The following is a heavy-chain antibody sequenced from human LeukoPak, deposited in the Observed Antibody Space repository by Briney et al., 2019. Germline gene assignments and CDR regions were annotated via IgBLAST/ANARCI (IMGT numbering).Heavy chain of an antibody. Sequence: GGSLRLSCVASGFTFSDYSMNWVRQAPGKGPEWVSYISFSVNTKYYGDSVKGRFTISRDNAKNSLYLHMDSLRAEDTAVYYCARGVYSSGWAYFDHWGQGTLVTVSS. CDR2: ISFSVNTK. CDR1: GFTFSDYS. D-gene: IGHD6-19*01. CDR3: ARGVYSSGWAYFDH. J-gene: IGHJ4*02. V-gene: IGHV3-48*04.